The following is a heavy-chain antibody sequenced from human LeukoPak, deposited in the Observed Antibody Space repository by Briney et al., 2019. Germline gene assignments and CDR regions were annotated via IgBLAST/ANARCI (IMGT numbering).Heavy chain of an antibody. CDR1: GFTFDDYT. J-gene: IGHJ5*02. D-gene: IGHD6-13*01. CDR2: ISWDGDNT. Sequence: GGSLRLSCAASGFTFDDYTMHWVRHAPGKGLEWVSLISWDGDNTYYADPVKGRFTISRDNAKNSLYLQMNSLRAEDTAVYYCARVQGYSRQNWFDPWGQGTLVTVSS. CDR3: ARVQGYSRQNWFDP. V-gene: IGHV3-43*01.